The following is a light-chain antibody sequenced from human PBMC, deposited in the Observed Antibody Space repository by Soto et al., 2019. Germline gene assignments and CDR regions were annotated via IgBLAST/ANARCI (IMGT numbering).Light chain of an antibody. J-gene: IGKJ1*01. CDR3: QQCGSSPWT. Sequence: EIVLTQSPGTLSLSPGERATLSCRASQSVGGNVAWYQQIPGQPPKLLIFGASSRATGIADKFSGSGSGTDFTLTISRLEPEDFAVYYCQQCGSSPWTFGQGTNVDI. CDR1: QSVGGN. CDR2: GAS. V-gene: IGKV3-20*01.